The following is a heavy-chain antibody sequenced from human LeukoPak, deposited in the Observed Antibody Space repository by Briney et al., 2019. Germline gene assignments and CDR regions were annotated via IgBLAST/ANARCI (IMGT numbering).Heavy chain of an antibody. CDR1: GGSISSYY. Sequence: PSETLSLTCTVSGGSISSYYWTWIRQPPGKALEWIGYIYYSGRTSYNPSLKSRVTMSVDTSKNQFSLKLSSVTAADTAVYYCARSDYGGNIKDFDYWGQGTLVTVSS. D-gene: IGHD4-23*01. CDR3: ARSDYGGNIKDFDY. CDR2: IYYSGRT. J-gene: IGHJ4*02. V-gene: IGHV4-59*01.